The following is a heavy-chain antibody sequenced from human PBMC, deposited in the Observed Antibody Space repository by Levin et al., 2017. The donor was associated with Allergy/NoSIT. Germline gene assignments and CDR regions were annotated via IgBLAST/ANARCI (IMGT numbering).Heavy chain of an antibody. CDR3: ARVISREDYDILTGYYKWADAFDI. CDR2: IYSGGST. Sequence: GESLKISCAASGFTVSSNYMSWVRQAPGKGLEWVSVIYSGGSTYYADSVKGRFTISRDNSKNTLYLQMNSLRAEDTAVYYCARVISREDYDILTGYYKWADAFDIWGQGTMVTVSS. V-gene: IGHV3-66*02. D-gene: IGHD3-9*01. CDR1: GFTVSSNY. J-gene: IGHJ3*02.